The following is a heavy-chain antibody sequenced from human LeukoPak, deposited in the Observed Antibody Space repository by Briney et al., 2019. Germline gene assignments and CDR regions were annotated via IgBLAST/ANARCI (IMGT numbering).Heavy chain of an antibody. CDR1: GFTFSSYA. CDR2: ISYDGSNK. Sequence: SGGSLRLSCAASGFTFSSYAMHWVRQAPGKGLEWVAVISYDGSNKYYADSVKGRFTISRDNSKNTLYLQMNSLRAEDTAVYYCARDLLCGGDCPGDYWGQGTLVTVSS. CDR3: ARDLLCGGDCPGDY. V-gene: IGHV3-30-3*01. J-gene: IGHJ4*02. D-gene: IGHD2-21*02.